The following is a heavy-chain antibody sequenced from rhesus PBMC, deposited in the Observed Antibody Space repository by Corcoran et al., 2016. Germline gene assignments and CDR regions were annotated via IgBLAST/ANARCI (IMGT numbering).Heavy chain of an antibody. CDR2: ISNGGGST. J-gene: IGHJ4*01. CDR1: GFTFSSDG. CDR3: AKEGTYYSPRYFDY. V-gene: IGHV3S5*01. Sequence: GESGGGLVQPGGSLRLSCASSGFTFSSDGMRWVRQAPGKGLEWVSYISNGGGSTYYADSVKGRFTISRDNTKNTLSLQMNSLRAEDTAVYYCAKEGTYYSPRYFDYWGQGVLVTVSS. D-gene: IGHD3-9*01.